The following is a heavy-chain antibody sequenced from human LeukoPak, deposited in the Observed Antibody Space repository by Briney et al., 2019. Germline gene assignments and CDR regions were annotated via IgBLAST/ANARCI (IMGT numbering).Heavy chain of an antibody. D-gene: IGHD3-9*01. Sequence: GGSLRLSCAASGFTFSSYSMNWVRQVPGKGLEWVSSISSSSSYIYYADSVKGRFTISRDNAKNSLYLQMNSLRAEDTAVYYCARDDRDILTGYDYWGQGTLVTVSS. CDR2: ISSSSSYI. J-gene: IGHJ4*02. V-gene: IGHV3-21*06. CDR1: GFTFSSYS. CDR3: ARDDRDILTGYDY.